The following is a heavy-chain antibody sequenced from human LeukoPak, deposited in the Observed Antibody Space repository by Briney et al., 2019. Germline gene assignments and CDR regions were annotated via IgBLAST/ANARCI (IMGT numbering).Heavy chain of an antibody. CDR3: AREEGRMAARGYFDY. CDR1: GFTFSDYY. J-gene: IGHJ4*02. Sequence: GGSLRLSCAASGFTFSDYYMSWIRQAPGKGLEWVSYISSSGSTIYYADSVKGRFTISRDSAKNSLYLQMNSLRAEDTAVYYCAREEGRMAARGYFDYWGQGTLVTVSS. CDR2: ISSSGSTI. V-gene: IGHV3-11*01. D-gene: IGHD6-6*01.